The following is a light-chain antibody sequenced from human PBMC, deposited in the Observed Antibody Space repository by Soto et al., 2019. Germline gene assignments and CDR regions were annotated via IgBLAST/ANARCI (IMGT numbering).Light chain of an antibody. CDR2: ENN. CDR1: SSNIGNNY. CDR3: GTWDASLRVGV. Sequence: QSVLTQPPSVSAAPGQKVTISCSGSSSNIGNNYVSWYQQLPGTAPKLLIYENNKRPSGIPDRFSGSKSGTSATLDITGLQTGDEADYYCGTWDASLRVGVFGGGTKLTVL. V-gene: IGLV1-51*02. J-gene: IGLJ3*02.